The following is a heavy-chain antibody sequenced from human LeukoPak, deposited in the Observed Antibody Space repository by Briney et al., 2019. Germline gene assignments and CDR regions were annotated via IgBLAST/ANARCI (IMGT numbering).Heavy chain of an antibody. CDR3: ASRPRFDTRGYYVDY. CDR2: ISSSSRTI. V-gene: IGHV3-48*02. CDR1: GFTFSDYR. J-gene: IGHJ4*02. Sequence: GGSLILSCAASGFTFSDYRMNWVRQAPGKVLEWISYISSSSRTIYYADSVKGRFTISRDNAKNSLYLQMNSLRDEDTAVYYCASRPRFDTRGYYVDYWGQGSLVTVSS. D-gene: IGHD3-22*01.